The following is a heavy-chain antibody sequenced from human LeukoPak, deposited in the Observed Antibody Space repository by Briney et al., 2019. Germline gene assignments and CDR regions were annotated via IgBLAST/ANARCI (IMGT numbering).Heavy chain of an antibody. CDR1: GFTFSSYA. CDR3: ARDYCGGDCHDPPLGFAN. J-gene: IGHJ4*02. D-gene: IGHD2-21*02. V-gene: IGHV3-33*08. CDR2: IWYDGSNK. Sequence: GGSLRLSCAASGFTFSSYAMSWVRQAPGKGLEWVAVIWYDGSNKYYLDSVKGRFVISRDNSKNTLYLQMNSLRAEDTAVYYCARDYCGGDCHDPPLGFANWGQGTLVTVSS.